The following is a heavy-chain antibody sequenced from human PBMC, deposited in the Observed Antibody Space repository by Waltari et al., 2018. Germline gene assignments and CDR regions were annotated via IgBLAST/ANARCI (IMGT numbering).Heavy chain of an antibody. J-gene: IGHJ5*02. CDR3: ARRRCSRLYCPVEHNWLDR. CDR1: GGSITDGY. V-gene: IGHV4-59*08. CDR2: VTYSETIT. D-gene: IGHD2-15*01. Sequence: QVQLQESGPGLVKPSDTLSLTCTVSGGSITDGYWNWIRQTPCKGLEWIGHVTYSETITQIYNPSLMPRVTISADPSRNQFSLKLTSVTAADTAMYFCARRRCSRLYCPVEHNWLDRWGQGALVTVSS.